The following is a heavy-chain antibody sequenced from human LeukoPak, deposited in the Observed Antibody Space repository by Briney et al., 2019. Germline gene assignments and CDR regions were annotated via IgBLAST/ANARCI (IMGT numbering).Heavy chain of an antibody. CDR2: VWYDGSNK. Sequence: GGSLRLSCAASGFTFSRYGMHWVRQAPGKRLEWVAVVWYDGSNKYYADSVKGRFTISRDNSENTLYLQMNRLRAEDTAVYYCARDLETGVERYFYYYGMDVWGQGATVTVSS. D-gene: IGHD1-1*01. V-gene: IGHV3-33*01. CDR1: GFTFSRYG. J-gene: IGHJ6*02. CDR3: ARDLETGVERYFYYYGMDV.